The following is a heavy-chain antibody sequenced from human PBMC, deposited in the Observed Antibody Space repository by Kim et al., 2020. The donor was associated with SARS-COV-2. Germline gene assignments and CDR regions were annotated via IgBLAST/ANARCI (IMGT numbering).Heavy chain of an antibody. CDR3: AKDKLEDTAMDGGGWFDP. Sequence: KGRFTISRDNSKNTLYLQMNSLRAEDTAVYYCAKDKLEDTAMDGGGWFDPWGQGTLVTVSS. D-gene: IGHD5-18*01. V-gene: IGHV3-30*02. J-gene: IGHJ5*02.